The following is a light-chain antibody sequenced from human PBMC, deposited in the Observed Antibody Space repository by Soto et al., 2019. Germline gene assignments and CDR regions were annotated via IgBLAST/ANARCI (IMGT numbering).Light chain of an antibody. CDR2: GSS. V-gene: IGKV3-20*01. CDR3: HHYGNSRFT. J-gene: IGKJ2*01. CDR1: QSVSTY. Sequence: EIVMTQSPATLSVSPGERATLSCRASQSVSTYLAWYQQKPGQAPRLLIYGSSIRATGVPDRFNGSGSGTDFTLTISRLEPEDFAVYHCHHYGNSRFTFGQGTKLEIK.